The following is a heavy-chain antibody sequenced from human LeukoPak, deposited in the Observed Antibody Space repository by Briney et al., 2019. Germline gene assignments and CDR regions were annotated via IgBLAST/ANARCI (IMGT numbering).Heavy chain of an antibody. CDR2: VSYGGSNK. Sequence: GGALRLSCAASGITVSANYWNWVRQAPGKGLGWVALVSYGGSNKYYIDSVKGRFTISRDNSKNTLYLQMNSLRPEDTAVYYCARDRSGPGYHFDYWGQGTLVTVSS. D-gene: IGHD1-1*01. J-gene: IGHJ4*02. V-gene: IGHV3-30-3*01. CDR3: ARDRSGPGYHFDY. CDR1: GITVSANY.